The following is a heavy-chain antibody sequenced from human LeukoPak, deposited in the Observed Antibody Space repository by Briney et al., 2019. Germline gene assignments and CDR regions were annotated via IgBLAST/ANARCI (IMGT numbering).Heavy chain of an antibody. CDR3: ARDNAKWELLGFDY. CDR1: GFTFSCYT. J-gene: IGHJ4*02. D-gene: IGHD1-26*01. V-gene: IGHV3-21*01. CDR2: ISTSSSHI. Sequence: PGGSLRLSCAASGFTFSCYTMNWVRQAPGRGLEWVSSISTSSSHIYYGDSLRGRFTISRDNAKNSLYLQMNSLRAEDTAVSYCARDNAKWELLGFDYWGQGTLVTVSS.